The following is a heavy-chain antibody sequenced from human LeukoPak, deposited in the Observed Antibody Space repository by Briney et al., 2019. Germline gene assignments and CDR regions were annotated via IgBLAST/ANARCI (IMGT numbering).Heavy chain of an antibody. Sequence: PGRSLRLSCAASGFTFSSYGMHWVRQAPGKGLEWVAVIWYDGGNKYYADSVKGRFTISRDNSKDTLYLQMNSLRAEDTAVYYCAKDERGYSCGLIDYWGQGTLVTVSS. CDR2: IWYDGGNK. J-gene: IGHJ4*02. CDR3: AKDERGYSCGLIDY. V-gene: IGHV3-33*06. D-gene: IGHD5-18*01. CDR1: GFTFSSYG.